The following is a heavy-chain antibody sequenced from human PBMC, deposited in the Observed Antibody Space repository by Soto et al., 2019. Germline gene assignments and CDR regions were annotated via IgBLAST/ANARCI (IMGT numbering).Heavy chain of an antibody. J-gene: IGHJ4*02. V-gene: IGHV3-11*01. CDR1: GFTFSDYY. CDR2: ISSSGSTI. D-gene: IGHD3-10*01. CDR3: AKDRLLWFGELLGYFDY. Sequence: GGSLRLSCAASGFTFSDYYMSWIRQAPGKGLEWVSYISSSGSTIYYADSVKGRFTISRDNSKNTLYLQMNSLRAEDTAVYYCAKDRLLWFGELLGYFDYWGQGTLVTVSS.